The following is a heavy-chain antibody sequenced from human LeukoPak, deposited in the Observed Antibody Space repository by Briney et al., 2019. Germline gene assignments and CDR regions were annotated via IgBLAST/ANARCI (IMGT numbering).Heavy chain of an antibody. Sequence: GGSLRLSCAASGFTFSSYEMNWVRQAPGKGLEWVSYISSSGSTIYYADSVKGRFTISRDNAKNSLYLQMNSLRAEDTAVYYCARDGFRYYYGSGSYCKSYYYYGMDVWGQGTTVTVSS. CDR1: GFTFSSYE. J-gene: IGHJ6*02. D-gene: IGHD3-10*01. V-gene: IGHV3-48*03. CDR3: ARDGFRYYYGSGSYCKSYYYYGMDV. CDR2: ISSSGSTI.